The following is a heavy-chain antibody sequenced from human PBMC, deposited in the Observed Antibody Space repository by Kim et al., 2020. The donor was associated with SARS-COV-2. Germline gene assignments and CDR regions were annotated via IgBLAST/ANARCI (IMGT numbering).Heavy chain of an antibody. D-gene: IGHD1-26*01. CDR2: TYYRSKWSN. V-gene: IGHV6-1*01. J-gene: IGHJ6*02. Sequence: SHTLSLTCAISGDSVSSNSAAWNWIRQSPSRGLEWLGRTYYRSKWSNDYAISVKSRITINPDTSKNQFSLQLNSVTPEDTAVYYCARRTKNSGLHAGMDVWGQGTTVTVSS. CDR1: GDSVSSNSAA. CDR3: ARRTKNSGLHAGMDV.